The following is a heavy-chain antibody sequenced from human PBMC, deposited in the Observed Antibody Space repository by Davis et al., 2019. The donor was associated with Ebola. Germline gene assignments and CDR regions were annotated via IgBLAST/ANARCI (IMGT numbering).Heavy chain of an antibody. Sequence: SETLSLTCTVSGGSITSSYWGFVRQPPGKRLEWIGSTYYSGSTYYNPSLKSRVTISVDTSKNQFSLKLCSVTAADTAVYDCARVVTRGWFEYWGQGTLVSVAS. CDR2: TYYSGST. CDR3: ARVVTRGWFEY. D-gene: IGHD2-15*01. CDR1: GGSITSSY. J-gene: IGHJ5*01. V-gene: IGHV4-39*07.